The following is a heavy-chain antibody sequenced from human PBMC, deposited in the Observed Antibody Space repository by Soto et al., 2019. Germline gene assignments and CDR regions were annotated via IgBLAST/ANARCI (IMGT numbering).Heavy chain of an antibody. D-gene: IGHD4-17*01. J-gene: IGHJ6*03. CDR3: ARKSTVTNYYYYYYMDV. Sequence: GGSLRLSCAASGFTFSSYSMNWVRQAPGKGLEWVSSISSSSSYIYYADSVKGRFTISRDNAKNTLNLQMNSLRAEDTAVYYGARKSTVTNYYYYYYMDVWGKGTTVTVSS. V-gene: IGHV3-21*01. CDR1: GFTFSSYS. CDR2: ISSSSSYI.